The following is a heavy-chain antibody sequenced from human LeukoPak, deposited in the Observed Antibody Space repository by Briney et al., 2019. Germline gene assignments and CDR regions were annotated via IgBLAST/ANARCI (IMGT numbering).Heavy chain of an antibody. J-gene: IGHJ4*02. CDR3: AREPDSSSLYYFDY. V-gene: IGHV1-2*02. CDR2: INPNSGGT. CDR1: GGTFSSYA. D-gene: IGHD6-6*01. Sequence: ASVKVSCKASGGTFSSYAISWVRQAPGQGLEWMGWINPNSGGTNYAQKFQGRVTMTRDTSISTAYMELSRLRSDDTAVYYCAREPDSSSLYYFDYWGQGTLVTVSS.